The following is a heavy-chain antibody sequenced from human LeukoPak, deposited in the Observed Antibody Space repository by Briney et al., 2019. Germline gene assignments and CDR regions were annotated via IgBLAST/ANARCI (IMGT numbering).Heavy chain of an antibody. CDR3: ARSHGLY. V-gene: IGHV4-59*01. Sequence: SETLSLTCTVSADSFSGYLWAWIRQPPGKGLEWIGYVSDSGSTNYNPSLKSRPSISLDTAKNQFSLKLRSVTAADTAVYYCARSHGLYWGRGTLVTVSS. CDR2: VSDSGST. CDR1: ADSFSGYL. J-gene: IGHJ4*02.